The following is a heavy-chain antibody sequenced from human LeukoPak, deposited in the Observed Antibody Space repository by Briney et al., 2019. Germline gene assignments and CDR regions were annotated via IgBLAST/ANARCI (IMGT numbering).Heavy chain of an antibody. D-gene: IGHD3-22*01. CDR1: GGSISSSSYY. CDR2: IYYSGST. V-gene: IGHV4-39*07. Sequence: PSETLSLTCTVSGGSISSSSYYWGWIRQPPGKGLEWIGSIYYSGSTYYNPSLKSRVTISVDTSKNQFSLKLSSVTAADTAVYYCARETFDDSSGDCFDYWGQGTLVTVSS. J-gene: IGHJ4*02. CDR3: ARETFDDSSGDCFDY.